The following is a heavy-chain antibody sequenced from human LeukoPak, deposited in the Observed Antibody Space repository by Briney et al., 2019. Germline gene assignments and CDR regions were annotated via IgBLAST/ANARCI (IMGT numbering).Heavy chain of an antibody. CDR1: GGSFSGGDYY. D-gene: IGHD2/OR15-2a*01. Sequence: SQTPSLTCAVSGGSFSGGDYYWSWIRQPPGMGLEWIGYIYYSGRTYYNPSPKSRLTISVDTSKKQFSLKLSSVTAADTAVYYCASVILPENYFDNWGQGTLVTVSS. V-gene: IGHV4-30-4*01. CDR3: ASVILPENYFDN. J-gene: IGHJ4*02. CDR2: IYYSGRT.